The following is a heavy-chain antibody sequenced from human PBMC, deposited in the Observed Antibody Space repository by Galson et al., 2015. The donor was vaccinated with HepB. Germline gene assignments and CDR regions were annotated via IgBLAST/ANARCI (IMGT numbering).Heavy chain of an antibody. J-gene: IGHJ6*03. D-gene: IGHD1-1*01. V-gene: IGHV6-1*01. CDR2: TYYRSKWYN. CDR1: GDSVSSNSAA. Sequence: CAISGDSVSSNSAAWNWIRQSPSRGLEWLGRTYYRSKWYNDYAVSVKSRITINPDTSKNQFSLQLNSVTPEDTAVYYCARGHRTGTTDYYYYYMDVWGKGTTVTVSS. CDR3: ARGHRTGTTDYYYYYMDV.